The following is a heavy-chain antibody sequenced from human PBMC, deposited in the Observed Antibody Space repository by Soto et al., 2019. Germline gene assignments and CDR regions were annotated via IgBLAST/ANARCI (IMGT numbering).Heavy chain of an antibody. CDR3: ARVANYYDSSGYSDY. D-gene: IGHD3-22*01. V-gene: IGHV4-30-4*01. J-gene: IGHJ4*02. Sequence: PSETLSLTXTVSGGSISSGDYYWSWIRQPPGKGLEWIGYIYYSGSTYYNPSLKSRVTISVDTSKNQFSLKLSSVTAADTAVYYCARVANYYDSSGYSDYWGQGTLVTVSS. CDR1: GGSISSGDYY. CDR2: IYYSGST.